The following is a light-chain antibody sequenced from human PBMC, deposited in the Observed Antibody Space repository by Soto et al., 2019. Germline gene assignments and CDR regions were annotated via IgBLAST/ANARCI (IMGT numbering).Light chain of an antibody. Sequence: DIVMTQSPRSLPVTPGESASISCRSSQRLLLSNGYNYLDWYLQKPGQSPQLLIYLDSNRSSGVPDRFSGSGSGTDFPLRISRVEAEDVGVYYCMEALQTPRTFGQGTKVEIK. CDR1: QRLLLSNGYNY. CDR3: MEALQTPRT. J-gene: IGKJ1*01. V-gene: IGKV2-28*01. CDR2: LDS.